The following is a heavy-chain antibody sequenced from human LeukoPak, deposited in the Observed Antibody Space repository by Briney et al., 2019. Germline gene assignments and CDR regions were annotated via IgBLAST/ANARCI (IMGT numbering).Heavy chain of an antibody. V-gene: IGHV4-34*01. Sequence: PSETLSLTCAVYGGSFSGYYWSWIRQPPGKGLEWIGEINHSGSTNYNPSLKSRVTISVDTSKNQFSLKLSSVTAADTAVYCCARGLGLSIVATIRRYFDYWGQGTLVTVSS. D-gene: IGHD5-12*01. CDR2: INHSGST. CDR3: ARGLGLSIVATIRRYFDY. J-gene: IGHJ4*02. CDR1: GGSFSGYY.